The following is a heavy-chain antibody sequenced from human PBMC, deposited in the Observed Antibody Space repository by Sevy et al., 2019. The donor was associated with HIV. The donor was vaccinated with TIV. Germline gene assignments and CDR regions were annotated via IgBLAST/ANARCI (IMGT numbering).Heavy chain of an antibody. J-gene: IGHJ5*02. CDR3: AIVGLRYFSGSSVYQGDWFDP. V-gene: IGHV1-24*01. CDR2: SDPQHGET. CDR1: GYTLTKLS. Sequence: ASVKVSCKVSGYTLTKLSIHWVRQAPGKGLEWMGNSDPQHGETIHAQNFQGRVTMTEDTSTDTAFMELSSLTSEDTALYYCAIVGLRYFSGSSVYQGDWFDPWGQGTLVTVSS. D-gene: IGHD2-15*01.